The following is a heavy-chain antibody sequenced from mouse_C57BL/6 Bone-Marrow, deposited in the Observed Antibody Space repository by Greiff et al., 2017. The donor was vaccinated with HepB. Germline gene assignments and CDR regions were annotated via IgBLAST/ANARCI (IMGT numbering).Heavy chain of an antibody. J-gene: IGHJ4*01. CDR2: ISYDGSN. Sequence: VQLKQSGPGLVKPSQSLSLTCSVTGYSITSGYYWNWIRQFPGNKLEWMGYISYDGSNNYNPSLKNRISITRDTSKNQFFLKLNSVTTEDTATYYCARATTVVATDYAMDYWGQGTSVTVSS. V-gene: IGHV3-6*01. CDR1: GYSITSGYY. CDR3: ARATTVVATDYAMDY. D-gene: IGHD1-1*01.